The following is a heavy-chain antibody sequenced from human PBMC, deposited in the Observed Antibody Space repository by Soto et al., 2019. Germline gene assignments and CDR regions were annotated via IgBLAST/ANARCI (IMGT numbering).Heavy chain of an antibody. CDR3: ARDWSSSSWTQLPLPGMDV. J-gene: IGHJ6*02. Sequence: SVKVSCKASGGTFSSYAISWVRQAPGQGLEWMGGIIPIFGTANYAQKFQGRVTITADESTSTAYMELSSLRSEDTAVYYCARDWSSSSWTQLPLPGMDVWGQGTTVTXSS. D-gene: IGHD6-13*01. CDR1: GGTFSSYA. CDR2: IIPIFGTA. V-gene: IGHV1-69*13.